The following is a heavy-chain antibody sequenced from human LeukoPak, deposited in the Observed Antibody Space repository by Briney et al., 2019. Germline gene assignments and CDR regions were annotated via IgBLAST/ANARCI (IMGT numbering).Heavy chain of an antibody. CDR2: ISSSSSYI. Sequence: PGGSLRLSCAASGFTFSSYSMNWVRQAPGKGLEWVSSISSSSSYIYYADSVKGRFTISRDNAKNSLYLQMNSLRAEDTAVYYCARNVEANYYDSSGYYYRDAFDIWGQGTMVTVSS. D-gene: IGHD3-22*01. CDR1: GFTFSSYS. V-gene: IGHV3-21*01. CDR3: ARNVEANYYDSSGYYYRDAFDI. J-gene: IGHJ3*02.